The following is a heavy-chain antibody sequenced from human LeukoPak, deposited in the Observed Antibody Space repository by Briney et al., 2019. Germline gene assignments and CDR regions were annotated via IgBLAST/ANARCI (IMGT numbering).Heavy chain of an antibody. J-gene: IGHJ3*02. D-gene: IGHD3-22*01. Sequence: SETLSLTCTVSGGSISMSSYYWGWIRQPPGKGLEWIGSIFYSGSTYYNPSLKSRVTISVDTSKNQFSLKLSSVTAADTAVYYCARANYYDTIGYSRGAFDIWGQGTMVTVSS. CDR2: IFYSGST. V-gene: IGHV4-39*01. CDR1: GGSISMSSYY. CDR3: ARANYYDTIGYSRGAFDI.